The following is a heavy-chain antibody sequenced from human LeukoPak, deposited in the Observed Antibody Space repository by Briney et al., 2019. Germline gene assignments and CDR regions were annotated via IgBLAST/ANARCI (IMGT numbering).Heavy chain of an antibody. CDR2: ISISGSTK. Sequence: GGSLSLSCAASGFPFRSYTMNWFRQAPGKGLEWVSSISISGSTKYYADSVKGRFTISRDNAKNSLYLQMNSLRAEDTAVCYCARLPMPYSGSSTGKDRNFDYWGQGTLVTVSS. V-gene: IGHV3-21*01. J-gene: IGHJ4*02. D-gene: IGHD1-26*01. CDR1: GFPFRSYT. CDR3: ARLPMPYSGSSTGKDRNFDY.